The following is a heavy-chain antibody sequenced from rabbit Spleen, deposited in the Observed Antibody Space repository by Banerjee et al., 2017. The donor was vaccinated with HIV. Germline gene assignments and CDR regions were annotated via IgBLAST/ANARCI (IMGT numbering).Heavy chain of an antibody. CDR3: ARDPAYASSSGYNIPYL. D-gene: IGHD1-1*01. Sequence: QSLEESGGGLVQPEGSLTLTCTTSGFSFSSNDYMCRVRQAPGKGLEWIGYIDPIFGTTYYASWVNGRFTISSHNAQNTLYLQLNSLTAADTATYFCARDPAYASSSGYNIPYLWGQGTLVTVS. V-gene: IGHV1S40*01. CDR1: GFSFSSNDY. CDR2: IDPIFGTT. J-gene: IGHJ3*01.